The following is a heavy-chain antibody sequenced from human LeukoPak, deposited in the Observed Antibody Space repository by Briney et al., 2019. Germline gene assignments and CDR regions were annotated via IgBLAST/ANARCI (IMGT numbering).Heavy chain of an antibody. CDR3: ARVERGYYGDYLIDY. J-gene: IGHJ4*02. D-gene: IGHD4-17*01. CDR1: GFTFSSYG. CDR2: ISYDGSNK. V-gene: IGHV3-30*03. Sequence: GGSLRLSCAASGFTFSSYGMHWVRQAPGKGLEWVAVISYDGSNKYYADSVKGRFTISRDNSKNTLYLQMNSLRAEDTAVYYCARVERGYYGDYLIDYWGQGTLVTVSS.